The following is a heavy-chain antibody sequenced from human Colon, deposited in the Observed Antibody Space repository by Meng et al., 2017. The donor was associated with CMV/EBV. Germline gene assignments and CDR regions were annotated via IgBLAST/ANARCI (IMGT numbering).Heavy chain of an antibody. J-gene: IGHJ5*02. CDR2: INPNGGGT. D-gene: IGHD1-7*01. Sequence: GYTFTDYYVHWVRQAPGQGLEWMGWINPNGGGTDYAQTFKGRVTLTWDTSITTAHLEVSRLTSADTAIYYCARVKCGTTSCSQGLDPWGQGTLVTVSS. CDR1: GYTFTDYY. CDR3: ARVKCGTTSCSQGLDP. V-gene: IGHV1-2*02.